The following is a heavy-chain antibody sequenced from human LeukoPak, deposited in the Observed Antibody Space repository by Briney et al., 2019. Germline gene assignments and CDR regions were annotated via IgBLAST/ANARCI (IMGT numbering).Heavy chain of an antibody. CDR2: IYTSGST. CDR1: GGSISSYY. J-gene: IGHJ6*03. CDR3: ARDKGSCSSTSCSPNYCMDV. Sequence: SETLSLTCTVSGGSISSYYWSWIRQPAGKGLEWIGRIYTSGSTNYNPSLKSRVTMSVDTSKNQFSLKLSSVTAADTAVYYCARDKGSCSSTSCSPNYCMDVWGKGTTVTVSS. D-gene: IGHD2-2*01. V-gene: IGHV4-4*07.